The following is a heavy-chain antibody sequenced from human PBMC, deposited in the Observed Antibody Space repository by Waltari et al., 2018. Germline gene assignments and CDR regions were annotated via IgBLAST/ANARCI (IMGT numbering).Heavy chain of an antibody. CDR1: GFTFSSYG. D-gene: IGHD3-10*01. J-gene: IGHJ4*02. Sequence: QVQLVESGGGVVQPGRSLRLSCAASGFTFSSYGMHWVRQAPGKGLEWVAVISYDGSNKYYADSVKGRFTISRDNSKNTLYLQMNSLRAEDTAVYYCARGTPYYYGSGSYRHFDYWGQGTLVTVSS. CDR2: ISYDGSNK. V-gene: IGHV3-30*03. CDR3: ARGTPYYYGSGSYRHFDY.